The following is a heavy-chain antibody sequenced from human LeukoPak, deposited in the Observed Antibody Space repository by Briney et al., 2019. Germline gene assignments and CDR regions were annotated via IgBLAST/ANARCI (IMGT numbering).Heavy chain of an antibody. D-gene: IGHD2-15*01. Sequence: GGSLRLSYADSGFTFSSYAMSWVRQAPGKGLEWVSAISGSGGSTYYADSVKGRFTISRDNSENTLYLQMNSLRAEDTAVYYCAKDLRTGGSCYSCYFDYWGQGTLVTVSS. J-gene: IGHJ4*02. CDR1: GFTFSSYA. CDR2: ISGSGGST. V-gene: IGHV3-23*01. CDR3: AKDLRTGGSCYSCYFDY.